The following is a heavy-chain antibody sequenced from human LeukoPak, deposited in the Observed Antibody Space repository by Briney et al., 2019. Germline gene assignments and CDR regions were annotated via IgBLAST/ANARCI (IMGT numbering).Heavy chain of an antibody. J-gene: IGHJ5*02. CDR2: IYWNDDK. Sequence: SGPTLMKPTQTLTLTCTFSGFSLRTSGVGVGWIRQPPGKALEWLALIYWNDDKRYSPSLKSRLTITKDTSKNQVVLTMTNMDPVDTATYYCAHSITIFGVVIMGDWFDPWGQGTLVTVSS. V-gene: IGHV2-5*01. CDR1: GFSLRTSGVG. CDR3: AHSITIFGVVIMGDWFDP. D-gene: IGHD3-3*01.